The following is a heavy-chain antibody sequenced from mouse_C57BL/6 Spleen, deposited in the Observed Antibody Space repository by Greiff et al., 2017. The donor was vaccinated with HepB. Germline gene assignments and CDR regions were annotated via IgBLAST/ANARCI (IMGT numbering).Heavy chain of an antibody. CDR2: IYPGDGDT. V-gene: IGHV1-82*01. D-gene: IGHD2-3*01. CDR1: GYAFSSSW. J-gene: IGHJ3*01. Sequence: VQLQQSGPELVKPGASVKISCKASGYAFSSSWMNWVKQRPGKGLEWIGRIYPGDGDTNYNGKFRGKATLTADKSSSTAYMQLSSLTSEDSAVYCWARHDCYSEALVSYWGQVTLVTVAA. CDR3: ARHDCYSEALVSY.